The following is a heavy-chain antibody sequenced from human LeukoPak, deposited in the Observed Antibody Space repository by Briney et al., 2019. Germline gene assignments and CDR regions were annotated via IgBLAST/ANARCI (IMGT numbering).Heavy chain of an antibody. CDR3: ASGGIVVVPAVVD. J-gene: IGHJ4*02. V-gene: IGHV3-21*01. Sequence: PGGSLRLSCAASGFTFSSYSMNWVRQAPGKGLEWVSSISSSSSYIYYADSVKGRFTISRDNAKNSLHLQMNSLRAEDTAVYYCASGGIVVVPAVVDWGQGTLVTVSS. CDR1: GFTFSSYS. CDR2: ISSSSSYI. D-gene: IGHD2-2*01.